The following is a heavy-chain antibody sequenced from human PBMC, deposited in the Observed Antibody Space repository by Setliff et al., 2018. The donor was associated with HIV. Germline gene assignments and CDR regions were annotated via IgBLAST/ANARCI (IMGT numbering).Heavy chain of an antibody. CDR3: ASPLFSYGPLAY. CDR2: ISHSGST. J-gene: IGHJ4*02. D-gene: IGHD3-16*01. CDR1: GGSISSNTW. V-gene: IGHV4-4*02. Sequence: SETLSLTCAVSGGSISSNTWWSWVRQPPGKGLEWIVEISHSGSTNYNPSLKSRVTISVDKSKNQFSLRLSSVTAADTAVYYCASPLFSYGPLAYWGQGTLVTVS.